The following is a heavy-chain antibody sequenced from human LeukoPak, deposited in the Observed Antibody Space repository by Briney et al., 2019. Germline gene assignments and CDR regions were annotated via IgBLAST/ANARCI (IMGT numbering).Heavy chain of an antibody. J-gene: IGHJ4*02. CDR3: ARESRNDFDY. V-gene: IGHV4-38-2*02. CDR2: IYHSGST. CDR1: GYSISSGYY. Sequence: SETLSLTCTVSGYSISSGYYWGWIRQPPGKGLEWIGSIYHSGSTYYNPSLKSRVTISVDTSKNQFSLKLSSVTAADRAVYYCARESRNDFDYWGQGTLVTVSS.